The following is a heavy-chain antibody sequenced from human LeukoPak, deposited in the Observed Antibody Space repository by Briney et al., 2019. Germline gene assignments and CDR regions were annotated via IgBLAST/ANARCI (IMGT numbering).Heavy chain of an antibody. D-gene: IGHD5-24*01. CDR3: ARDGVELYNYGQRLLGNDL. J-gene: IGHJ5*02. Sequence: GGSLRLSCTVSGFTFSIYGMHWVRQAPGTGLEWVAFIRCDGSNKYYADSVKGGFTISRDNSNNPLYMQMKSLRAEDTAVYYCARDGVELYNYGQRLLGNDLWGQGTLVIVSP. CDR1: GFTFSIYG. CDR2: IRCDGSNK. V-gene: IGHV3-30*02.